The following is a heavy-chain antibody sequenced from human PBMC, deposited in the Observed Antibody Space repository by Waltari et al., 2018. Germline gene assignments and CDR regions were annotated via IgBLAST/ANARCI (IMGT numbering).Heavy chain of an antibody. Sequence: QVQLVQSGAEVKKPGASVTVSCKASGYTFTNHGISWVRQAPGQGLEWMGWISAYNGNTDYAQMLQGRVTMTTDTSTSTAYMELRSLRSDDTAVYYCARQSPRGSSGWIPDYWGQGTLVTVSS. CDR3: ARQSPRGSSGWIPDY. J-gene: IGHJ4*02. D-gene: IGHD6-19*01. V-gene: IGHV1-18*01. CDR1: GYTFTNHG. CDR2: ISAYNGNT.